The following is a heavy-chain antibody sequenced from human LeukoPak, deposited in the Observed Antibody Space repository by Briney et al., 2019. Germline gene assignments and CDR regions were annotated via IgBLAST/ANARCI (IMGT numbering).Heavy chain of an antibody. Sequence: PGGSLRLSCGASGFTFSSYWMHWVRHAPGKGLVWVPSMSTDGSSTTYAESVRGRFTISRDNAKNTLYLQMNSLRAEDTAVYYCARGAHVLMVYAPFDYWGQGTLVTVSS. CDR1: GFTFSSYW. CDR3: ARGAHVLMVYAPFDY. D-gene: IGHD2-8*01. V-gene: IGHV3-74*03. CDR2: MSTDGSST. J-gene: IGHJ4*02.